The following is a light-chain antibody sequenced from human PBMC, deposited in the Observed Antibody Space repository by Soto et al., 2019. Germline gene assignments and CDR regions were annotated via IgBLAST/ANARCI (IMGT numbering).Light chain of an antibody. V-gene: IGLV2-14*01. CDR3: SSYTSSSTLLYV. J-gene: IGLJ1*01. CDR1: SSDVGGYNY. Sequence: QSALAQPASVSGPPGQSFILSCTGTSSDVGGYNYVSWYQQHPGKAPKLMIYDVSNRPSGVSNRFSGSKSGNTASLTISGLQAEDEADYYCSSYTSSSTLLYVFGTGTKVTVL. CDR2: DVS.